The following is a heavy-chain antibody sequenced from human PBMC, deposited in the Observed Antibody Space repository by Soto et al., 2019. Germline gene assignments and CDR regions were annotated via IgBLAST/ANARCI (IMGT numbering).Heavy chain of an antibody. V-gene: IGHV3-15*01. D-gene: IGHD6-19*01. J-gene: IGHJ4*02. Sequence: GGSLRLSCAASGFTFSSAPMSWVRQAPGKGLEWVGRIKPNTDGGAIDYPAPVKGRFTISRGDSKNTLYLQMNSLKIEDTALYYCTTPAIPVDGTQPFNYWGQGALVTVSS. CDR3: TTPAIPVDGTQPFNY. CDR1: GFTFSSAP. CDR2: IKPNTDGGAI.